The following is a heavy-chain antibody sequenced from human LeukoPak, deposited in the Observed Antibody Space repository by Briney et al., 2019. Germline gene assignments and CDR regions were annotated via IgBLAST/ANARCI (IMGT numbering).Heavy chain of an antibody. V-gene: IGHV1-18*01. J-gene: IGHJ6*03. CDR3: ASGEPDYYYYYYMDV. Sequence: ASVKVSCKASGYTFTSYGISWVRQAPGQGLEWMGWISAYNGNTNYAQKFQGRVTITADKSTSTAYMELSSLRSEDTAVYYCASGEPDYYYYYYMDVWGKGTTVTVSS. CDR2: ISAYNGNT. CDR1: GYTFTSYG. D-gene: IGHD3-10*01.